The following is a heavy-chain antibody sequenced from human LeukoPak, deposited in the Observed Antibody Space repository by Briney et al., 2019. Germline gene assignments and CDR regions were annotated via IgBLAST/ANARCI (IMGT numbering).Heavy chain of an antibody. CDR2: IYPGDSDT. CDR3: ARHTDDSSGYYSTDY. V-gene: IGHV5-51*01. J-gene: IGHJ4*02. D-gene: IGHD3-22*01. CDR1: GYSFTSYW. Sequence: GESLKISCKGSGYSFTSYWIGWVRQMPGKGLEWMGIIYPGDSDTRYSPSFQGQVTISADKSISTAYLQWSSLKASDTAMYYCARHTDDSSGYYSTDYWGQGTLVTVSS.